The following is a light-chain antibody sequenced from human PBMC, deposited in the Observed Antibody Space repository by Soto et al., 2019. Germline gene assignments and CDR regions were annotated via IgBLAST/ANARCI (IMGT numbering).Light chain of an antibody. CDR2: SNN. CDR3: ATWDDSLNGV. V-gene: IGLV1-44*01. CDR1: SSNIGSYT. Sequence: QSLLTQPPSASGTPGQRVAISCSGSSSNIGSYTVNWYQQLPGTAPKLLIYSNNQRPSGVPDRFSGSKSGTSASLAISGLQSEDEADYYCATWDDSLNGVFGGGTKLTVL. J-gene: IGLJ3*02.